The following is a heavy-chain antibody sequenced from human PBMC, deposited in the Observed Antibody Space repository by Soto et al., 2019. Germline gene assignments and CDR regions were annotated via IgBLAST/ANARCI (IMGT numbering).Heavy chain of an antibody. J-gene: IGHJ6*02. V-gene: IGHV1-18*01. CDR1: GYSFTTYG. CDR2: ISGYNGNT. CDR3: AREGPAPYYYYGMDV. Sequence: QVQLVQSRGEVKKPGASVKVSCQTSGYSFTTYGITWVRQAPGQGLEWKGWISGYNGNTNYAQKHKGRLTMTTDTSTSTAYVELRSLTSDDTAVYYCAREGPAPYYYYGMDVWGQGSTVTVSS.